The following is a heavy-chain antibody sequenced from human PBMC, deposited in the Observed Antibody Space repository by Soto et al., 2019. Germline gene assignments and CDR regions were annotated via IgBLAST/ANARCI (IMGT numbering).Heavy chain of an antibody. V-gene: IGHV1-18*04. CDR3: ARDTAGRAGTELEFDP. Sequence: QVQLVQSGAEVKKPGASVKVSCKASGYTFTSYGISWVRQAPGQGLEWMGWISAYNGNTNYAQKLQGSLTMTTDTATSTAYMELRSLRSDDTAVYYCARDTAGRAGTELEFDPWGQGTLVTVSS. D-gene: IGHD1-1*01. J-gene: IGHJ5*02. CDR2: ISAYNGNT. CDR1: GYTFTSYG.